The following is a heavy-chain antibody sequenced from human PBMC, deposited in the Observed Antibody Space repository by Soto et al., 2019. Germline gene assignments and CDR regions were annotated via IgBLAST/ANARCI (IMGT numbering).Heavy chain of an antibody. CDR2: TYYRSKWYN. V-gene: IGHV6-1*01. D-gene: IGHD3-22*01. Sequence: SQTLSLTCAISGDSVSSNSAAWNWIRQSPSRGLEWLGRTYYRSKWYNDYAVSVKSRITINPDTSKNQFSLQLNSVTPEDTAVYYCAHTPGYYDSSGYSTPYFDYWGPGTLDTVSS. CDR3: AHTPGYYDSSGYSTPYFDY. CDR1: GDSVSSNSAA. J-gene: IGHJ4*02.